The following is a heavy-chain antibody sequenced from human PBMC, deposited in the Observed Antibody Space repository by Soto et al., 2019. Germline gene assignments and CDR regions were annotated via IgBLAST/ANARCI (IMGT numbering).Heavy chain of an antibody. CDR1: GGTFSSYA. V-gene: IGHV1-69*13. CDR2: IIPIFGTA. Sequence: SVKVSCKASGGTFSSYAISWVRQAPGQGLEWMGGIIPIFGTANYAQKFQGRVTITADESTSTAYMELSSLRSEDTAVYYCARGYYGSGSYYLYYYGMDVWGQGTTVTVSS. J-gene: IGHJ6*02. D-gene: IGHD3-10*01. CDR3: ARGYYGSGSYYLYYYGMDV.